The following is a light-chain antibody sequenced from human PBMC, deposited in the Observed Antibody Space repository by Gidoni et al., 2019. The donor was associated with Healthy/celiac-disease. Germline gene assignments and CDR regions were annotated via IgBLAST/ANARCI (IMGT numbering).Light chain of an antibody. V-gene: IGLV6-57*04. CDR1: SGRIASNY. J-gene: IGLJ3*02. CDR3: QSYDSSNQV. Sequence: NLMLTQPHSLSESPGNTVTISCTRSSGRIASNYVQWYQQRPGSAPTTVIYEDNQRPSGVPDRFSGSIDSSSNSASLTISGLKTEDEADYYCQSYDSSNQVFGGGTKLTVL. CDR2: EDN.